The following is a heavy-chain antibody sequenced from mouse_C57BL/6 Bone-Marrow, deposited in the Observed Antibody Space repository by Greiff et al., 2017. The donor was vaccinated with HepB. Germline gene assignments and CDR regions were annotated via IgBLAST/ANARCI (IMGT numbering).Heavy chain of an antibody. CDR1: GFNIKDDY. Sequence: EVKVEESGAELVRPGASVKLSCTASGFNIKDDYMHWVKQRPEQGLEWIGWIDPENGDTEYASKFQGKATITAETSSNTAYLQLSSLTSEDTAVYYCTTLGAYAMDYWGQGTSVTVSS. CDR2: IDPENGDT. CDR3: TTLGAYAMDY. J-gene: IGHJ4*01. V-gene: IGHV14-4*01.